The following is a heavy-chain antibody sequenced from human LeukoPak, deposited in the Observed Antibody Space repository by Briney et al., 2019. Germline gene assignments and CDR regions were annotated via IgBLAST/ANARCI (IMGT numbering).Heavy chain of an antibody. D-gene: IGHD2-2*01. Sequence: PGGSLRLSXAASGFTFSSYSMNWVRQAPGKGLEWVTSISSSSSYIYYADSVKGRFTNSRDNAKNSLYLQMNSLRAEDTAVYYCARDRCGVSCRNWFDPWGQGTLVTVSS. CDR1: GFTFSSYS. CDR2: ISSSSSYI. CDR3: ARDRCGVSCRNWFDP. V-gene: IGHV3-21*01. J-gene: IGHJ5*02.